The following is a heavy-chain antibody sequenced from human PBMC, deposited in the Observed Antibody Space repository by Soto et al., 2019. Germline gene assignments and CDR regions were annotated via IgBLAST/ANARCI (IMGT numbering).Heavy chain of an antibody. CDR2: IYPGDSQS. D-gene: IGHD2-21*02. V-gene: IGHV5-51*01. CDR3: AKYCGGDCPLDY. CDR1: GYRFSTFW. Sequence: VESLKISGMGSGYRFSTFWMAWVRQMPGRGLERMGIIYPGDSQSRYSPSFQAYVTISGDNSINTACMQWSSLEASDTAMYYCAKYCGGDCPLDYWGQGTLVTVSA. J-gene: IGHJ4*01.